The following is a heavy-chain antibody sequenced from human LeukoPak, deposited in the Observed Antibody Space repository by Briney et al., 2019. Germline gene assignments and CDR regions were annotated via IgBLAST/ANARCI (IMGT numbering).Heavy chain of an antibody. Sequence: GGSLRLSCAASGFTFSSYGMHWVSQAPGKWLEWVAFIRYDGSNKYYADSVKGRFTISRDNSKNTLYLQMNSLRAEDTAVYYCAKDPSFRPGYFDYWGQGTLVTVSS. V-gene: IGHV3-30*02. CDR1: GFTFSSYG. J-gene: IGHJ4*02. CDR2: IRYDGSNK. CDR3: AKDPSFRPGYFDY.